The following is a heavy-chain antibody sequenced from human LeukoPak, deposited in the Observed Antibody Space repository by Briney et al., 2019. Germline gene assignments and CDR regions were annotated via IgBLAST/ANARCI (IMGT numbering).Heavy chain of an antibody. D-gene: IGHD1-1*01. CDR3: ATPAGNWNDNFDY. CDR1: GYTLTELS. J-gene: IGHJ4*02. Sequence: GASVKVSFKVSGYTLTELSMHWVRQAPGKGLEWMGGFDPGDGETIYAQKFQGRVTMTEDTSTDTAYMELSSLRSEDTAVYYCATPAGNWNDNFDYWGQGTLVTVSS. CDR2: FDPGDGET. V-gene: IGHV1-24*01.